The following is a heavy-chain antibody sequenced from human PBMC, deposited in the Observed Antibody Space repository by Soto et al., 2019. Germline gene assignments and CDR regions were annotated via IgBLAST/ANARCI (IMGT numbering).Heavy chain of an antibody. CDR1: GFTFSSYA. D-gene: IGHD3-22*01. V-gene: IGHV3-23*01. Sequence: GGSLRLSCAASGFTFSSYAMSWVRQAPGKGLEWVSAISGSGGSTYYADSVKGRFTISRDNSKNTLYLQMNSLRAEDTAVYYCAKAKRITMIVVVLYFDYWGQGTLVTVSS. CDR2: ISGSGGST. J-gene: IGHJ4*02. CDR3: AKAKRITMIVVVLYFDY.